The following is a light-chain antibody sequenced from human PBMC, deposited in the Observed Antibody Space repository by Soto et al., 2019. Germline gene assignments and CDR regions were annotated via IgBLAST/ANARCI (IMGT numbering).Light chain of an antibody. J-gene: IGLJ2*01. Sequence: QSVLTQPASVSGSPGQAITISCTGTSSDVGGYNYVSWYQQHPGKAPKLMIYEVSNRPSGVSNRFSGSKSGNTAPLTISGLPAEEEADYYCSSYTSSSTIVVLGGGTKVTVL. CDR2: EVS. V-gene: IGLV2-14*01. CDR3: SSYTSSSTIVV. CDR1: SSDVGGYNY.